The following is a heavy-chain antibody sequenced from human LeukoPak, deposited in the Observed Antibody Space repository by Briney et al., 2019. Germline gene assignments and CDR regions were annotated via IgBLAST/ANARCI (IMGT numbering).Heavy chain of an antibody. CDR1: GLTFREYY. V-gene: IGHV3-11*04. CDR2: ISASGLST. Sequence: GSLRLSCAASGLTFREYYMGWIRQAPGQGLEWISYISASGLSTYYADSVKGRFTISRDNAKSSLSLYMNVLRADHTAVYYCASSLNKVIISPYYFDLWGQGTLVTVSS. D-gene: IGHD3-10*01. CDR3: ASSLNKVIISPYYFDL. J-gene: IGHJ4*02.